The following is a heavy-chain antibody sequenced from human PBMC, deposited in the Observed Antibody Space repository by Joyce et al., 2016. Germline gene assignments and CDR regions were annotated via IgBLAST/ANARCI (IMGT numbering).Heavy chain of an antibody. Sequence: QVQLVQSGAELRKPWSSVMVSCKASGGTFSDHAISWVRQDPGQGPEWMGGIVPIFGTPQYGQRFQDRVTITAYDSTSTVYLELSSLRSEDTAVYYCARGGKSYYESSGYYFDYWGQGTLVTVSS. D-gene: IGHD3-22*01. CDR1: GGTFSDHA. V-gene: IGHV1-69*12. CDR2: IVPIFGTP. J-gene: IGHJ4*02. CDR3: ARGGKSYYESSGYYFDY.